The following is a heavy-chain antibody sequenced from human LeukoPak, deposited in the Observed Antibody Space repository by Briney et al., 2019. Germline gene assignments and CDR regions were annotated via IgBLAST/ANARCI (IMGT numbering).Heavy chain of an antibody. D-gene: IGHD3-22*01. CDR2: INPSGGST. V-gene: IGHV1-46*01. CDR1: GYIFTSYY. CDR3: ARFSQYSDSTYHDLDY. J-gene: IGHJ4*02. Sequence: GASVKVSCKASGYIFTSYYMHWVRQAPGQGLEWMGIINPSGGSTSYAQKFQGRVTMTRDMSTSTVYMELSSLRSEDTAVYYCARFSQYSDSTYHDLDYWGQGTLVSVSS.